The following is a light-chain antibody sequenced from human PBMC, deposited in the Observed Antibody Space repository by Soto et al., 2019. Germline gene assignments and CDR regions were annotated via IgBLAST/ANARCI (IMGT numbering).Light chain of an antibody. CDR3: TSYKTASNYV. V-gene: IGLV2-14*01. Sequence: LTQPASVSGSPGQSITISCTRTSSDVGGYDYVSWYQQHPGKAPKFLIYEVTNRPSGVSHRFSGSKSGNTASLTISGLQAEDEADYYCTSYKTASNYVFGTGTKVTVL. J-gene: IGLJ1*01. CDR1: SSDVGGYDY. CDR2: EVT.